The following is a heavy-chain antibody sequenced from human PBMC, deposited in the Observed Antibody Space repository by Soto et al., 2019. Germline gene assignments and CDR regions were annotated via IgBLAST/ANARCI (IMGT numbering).Heavy chain of an antibody. D-gene: IGHD2-21*01. J-gene: IGHJ4*02. CDR3: AREKIAMIARIAY. Sequence: QVQLVQSGAEVKKPGASVKVSCKASGYTFTSYGISWVRQAPGQGLEWMGWISAYNGNTNYAQKLQGKVTMTTDTSMSTGYTELRTLRSDATAVYYCAREKIAMIARIAYWGQGTLVIVSS. V-gene: IGHV1-18*01. CDR1: GYTFTSYG. CDR2: ISAYNGNT.